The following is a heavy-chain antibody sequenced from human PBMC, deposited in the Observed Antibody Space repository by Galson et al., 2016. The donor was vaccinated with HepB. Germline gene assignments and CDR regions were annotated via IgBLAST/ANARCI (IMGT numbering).Heavy chain of an antibody. CDR3: AGVVVAATNWFDP. D-gene: IGHD2-15*01. V-gene: IGHV4-4*02. CDR2: VNHSGAT. Sequence: ETLSLTCDVSGGSISSNYWWGWVRQPPGKGLEWIGEVNHSGATKYNPTLKSRVTISADTPKNQFSLKLTSMTAADTAVYYCAGVVVAATNWFDPWGQGTLVTVSS. J-gene: IGHJ5*02. CDR1: GGSISSNYW.